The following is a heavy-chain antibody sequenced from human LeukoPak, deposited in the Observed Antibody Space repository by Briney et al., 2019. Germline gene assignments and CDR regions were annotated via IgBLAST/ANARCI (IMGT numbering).Heavy chain of an antibody. CDR3: ARVLTGSNRQLDY. D-gene: IGHD3-9*01. J-gene: IGHJ4*02. CDR1: GFTFSSYW. Sequence: GGSLRLSCAASGFTFSSYWMHWVRQAPGKGLVWVSRINGDESITNYADSVKGRFTISRDNAKNTLYLQVNSLRAEDTAVYYCARVLTGSNRQLDYWGQGTLVTVSS. V-gene: IGHV3-74*01. CDR2: INGDESIT.